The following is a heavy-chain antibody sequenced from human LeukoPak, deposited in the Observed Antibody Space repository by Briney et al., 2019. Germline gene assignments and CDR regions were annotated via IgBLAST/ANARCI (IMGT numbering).Heavy chain of an antibody. J-gene: IGHJ4*02. Sequence: GGSLRLSCAASGFTFSSYAMSWVRQAPGKGLEWVSAISGSGGSTYYADSVKGRFTISRDNTKNTLYLQMNSLRAEDTAVYYCAKVYRAGELLGLDYWGQGTLVTVSS. CDR3: AKVYRAGELLGLDY. D-gene: IGHD1-26*01. CDR1: GFTFSSYA. CDR2: ISGSGGST. V-gene: IGHV3-23*01.